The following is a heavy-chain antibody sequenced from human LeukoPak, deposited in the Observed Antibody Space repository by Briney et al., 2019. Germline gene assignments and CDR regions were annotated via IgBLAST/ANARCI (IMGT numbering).Heavy chain of an antibody. V-gene: IGHV1-18*04. CDR3: AREGTVAGTPRDYYYYYMDV. CDR1: GYTFTGYY. CDR2: ISAYNGNT. J-gene: IGHJ6*03. D-gene: IGHD6-19*01. Sequence: ASVKVSCKASGYTFTGYYIHWVRQAPGQGLEWMGWISAYNGNTNYAQKLQGRVTMTTDTSTSTAYMELRSLRSDDTAVYYCAREGTVAGTPRDYYYYYMDVWGKGTTVTVSS.